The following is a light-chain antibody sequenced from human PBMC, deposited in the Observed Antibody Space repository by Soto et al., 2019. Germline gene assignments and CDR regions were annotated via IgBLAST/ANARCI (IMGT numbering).Light chain of an antibody. CDR2: GAS. V-gene: IGKV1-17*03. CDR3: LQHNGYPYS. J-gene: IGKJ2*01. Sequence: DIQMTQSPSAMSASVGDRVTITCRASQGIGSSLGWFQQKPGKVPKRLIYGASTLQSGVPSRFSGSGSGTDFTLTMSSLQPEDFATYYCLQHNGYPYSFGQGTKLEIK. CDR1: QGIGSS.